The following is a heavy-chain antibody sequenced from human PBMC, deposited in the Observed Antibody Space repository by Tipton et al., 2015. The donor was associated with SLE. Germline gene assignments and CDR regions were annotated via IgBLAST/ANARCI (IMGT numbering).Heavy chain of an antibody. Sequence: TLSLTCTVSTDSIRSHYWSWIRQPPGKRLEWIGNIYYSGITDYNPSLRGRASISVDTSKNQFSLRLSSVTAADTAVYFCARNDILTGYYYFDYWGQGTLVTVSS. CDR3: ARNDILTGYYYFDY. D-gene: IGHD3-9*01. J-gene: IGHJ4*02. V-gene: IGHV4-59*08. CDR1: TDSIRSHY. CDR2: IYYSGIT.